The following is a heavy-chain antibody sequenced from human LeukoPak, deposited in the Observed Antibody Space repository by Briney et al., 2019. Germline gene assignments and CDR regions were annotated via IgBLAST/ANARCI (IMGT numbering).Heavy chain of an antibody. CDR3: ARRVGGSYGGYFDY. V-gene: IGHV4-39*01. J-gene: IGHJ4*02. Sequence: SETLSLPCTVSGGSISSSSYYWGWIRQPPGKGLEWIGSIYYSGSTYYNPSLKSRVTISVDTSKNQFSLKLSSVTAADTAVYYCARRVGGSYGGYFDYWGQGTLVTVSS. D-gene: IGHD1-26*01. CDR1: GGSISSSSYY. CDR2: IYYSGST.